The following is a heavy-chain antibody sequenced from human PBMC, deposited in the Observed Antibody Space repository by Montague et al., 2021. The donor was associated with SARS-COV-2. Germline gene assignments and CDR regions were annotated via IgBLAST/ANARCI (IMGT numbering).Heavy chain of an antibody. Sequence: SETLSLTCTVSGGSIGSNTNYWNWIRQPPGKGLEWIGYIYYNTGNTNYNPSLQSRVTISLDTSKNQFSLNLRSVTAADTALYFCARGTGYDYYFDCWGLGTLVTVSS. V-gene: IGHV4-61*01. D-gene: IGHD5-12*01. CDR3: ARGTGYDYYFDC. CDR2: IYYNTGNT. CDR1: GGSIGSNTNY. J-gene: IGHJ4*02.